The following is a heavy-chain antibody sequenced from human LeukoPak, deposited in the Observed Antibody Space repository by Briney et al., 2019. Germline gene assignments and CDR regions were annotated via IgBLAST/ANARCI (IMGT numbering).Heavy chain of an antibody. V-gene: IGHV1-46*01. Sequence: GASVKVSCKASGYTFTGYYMHWVRQAPGQGLEWMGIINPSGGSTSYAQKFQGRVTMTRDTSTSTVYMELSSLRSEDTAVYYCARFSPPYDFWSGQTTGAFDYWGQGTLVTVSS. D-gene: IGHD3-3*01. J-gene: IGHJ4*02. CDR1: GYTFTGYY. CDR3: ARFSPPYDFWSGQTTGAFDY. CDR2: INPSGGST.